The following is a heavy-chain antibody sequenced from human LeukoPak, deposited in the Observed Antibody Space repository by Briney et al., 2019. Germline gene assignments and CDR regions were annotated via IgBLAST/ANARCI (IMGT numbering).Heavy chain of an antibody. CDR1: GFTFSSYT. CDR2: IDHTGDRT. CDR3: AKAGSISWYDH. J-gene: IGHJ5*02. D-gene: IGHD6-13*01. V-gene: IGHV3-23*01. Sequence: GGSLRLSCAASGFTFSSYTMAWVRQAPGKGLEWISDIDHTGDRTYYRDSVKGQFTISRDNSKNTLYLQMNSLRVEDTATYCCAKAGSISWYDHWGQGTLVTVS.